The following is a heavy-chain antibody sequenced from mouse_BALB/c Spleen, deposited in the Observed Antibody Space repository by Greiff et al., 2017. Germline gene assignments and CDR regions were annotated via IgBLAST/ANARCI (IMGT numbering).Heavy chain of an antibody. CDR1: GYTFTSYW. CDR2: INPSTGYT. V-gene: IGHV1-7*01. Sequence: QVQLQQSGAELAKPGASVKMSCKASGYTFTSYWMHWVKQRPGQGLEWIGYINPSTGYTEYNQKFKDKATLTADKSSSTAYMQLSSLTSEDSAVYYCARTSYYGSRAYAMDYWGQGTSVTVSS. D-gene: IGHD1-1*01. CDR3: ARTSYYGSRAYAMDY. J-gene: IGHJ4*01.